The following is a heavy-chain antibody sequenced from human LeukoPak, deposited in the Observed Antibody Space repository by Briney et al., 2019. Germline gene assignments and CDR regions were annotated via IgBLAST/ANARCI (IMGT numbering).Heavy chain of an antibody. CDR1: GYTFTSYA. J-gene: IGHJ4*02. D-gene: IGHD4-11*01. CDR2: INTNTGNP. Sequence: GASVKVSCKASGYTFTSYAMNWVRQAPGQGLEWMGWINTNTGNPTYAQGFTGRFVSSLDTSVSTAYLQISSLKAEDTAVYYCARGPPPMMTTVTQDFDYWGQGTLVTVSS. V-gene: IGHV7-4-1*02. CDR3: ARGPPPMMTTVTQDFDY.